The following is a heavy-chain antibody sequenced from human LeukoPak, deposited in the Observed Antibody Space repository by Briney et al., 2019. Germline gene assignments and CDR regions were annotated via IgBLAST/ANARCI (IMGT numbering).Heavy chain of an antibody. CDR2: INHSGST. Sequence: PPQTLSLTCALYGGSFSGYYTSWIRQPPGNGLEWIGEINHSGSTNNNTSIKSRVTISVDTSKNQFFLKQSSVTAADTAVYYCARGLRRGYPRQQLVRDYYYYYGMDVWGQGTTVTVSS. V-gene: IGHV4-34*01. D-gene: IGHD6-13*01. CDR3: ARGLRRGYPRQQLVRDYYYYYGMDV. CDR1: GGSFSGYY. J-gene: IGHJ6*02.